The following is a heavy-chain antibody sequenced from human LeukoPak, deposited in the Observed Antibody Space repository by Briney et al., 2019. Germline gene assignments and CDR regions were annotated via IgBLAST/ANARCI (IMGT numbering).Heavy chain of an antibody. CDR1: GFTFSSYG. J-gene: IGHJ3*02. V-gene: IGHV3-30*02. D-gene: IGHD1-14*01. CDR2: IRYDGSNK. CDR3: AKEMSSTMRDFDI. Sequence: GGSLRLSCAASGFTFSSYGRHWVRQAPGKGLEWVAFIRYDGSNKYYADSVKGRFTISRDNSKNTLYLQMNSLTAENTTVYYCAKEMSSTMRDFDIWGRGTMVTVSS.